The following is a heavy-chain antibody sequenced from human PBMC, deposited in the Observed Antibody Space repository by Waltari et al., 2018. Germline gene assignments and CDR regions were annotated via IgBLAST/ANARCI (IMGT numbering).Heavy chain of an antibody. V-gene: IGHV4-38-2*01. CDR2: IYHRGST. J-gene: IGHJ3*02. CDR1: GYSISSGYY. CDR3: ARTLEDLVVVAATSDAFDI. Sequence: QVQLQESGPGLVKPSETLSLTCAVSGYSISSGYYWGWIRQPPGKGLEWIGSIYHRGSTYYNPSLKSRVTITRDTSASTAYMELSSLRSEDTAVYYCARTLEDLVVVAATSDAFDIWGQGTMVTVSS. D-gene: IGHD2-15*01.